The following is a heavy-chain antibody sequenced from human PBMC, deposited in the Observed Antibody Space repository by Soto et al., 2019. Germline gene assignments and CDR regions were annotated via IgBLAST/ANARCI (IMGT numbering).Heavy chain of an antibody. CDR2: IKEDGSER. Sequence: PGGSLRLSCAASGFTFSNYWMSWVRQAPGKGLEWVANIKEDGSERNYVDSVKGRFTISRDNAENSLYLQMNSLRAEDTAVYYCASARHIGPWGQGTQVTVSS. D-gene: IGHD2-21*01. J-gene: IGHJ5*02. V-gene: IGHV3-7*01. CDR1: GFTFSNYW. CDR3: ASARHIGP.